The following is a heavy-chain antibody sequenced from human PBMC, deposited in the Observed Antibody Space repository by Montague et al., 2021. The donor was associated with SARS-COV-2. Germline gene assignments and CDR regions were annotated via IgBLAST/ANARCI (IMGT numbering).Heavy chain of an antibody. CDR3: ARDDIVLQGVTKGMDV. D-gene: IGHD3-10*01. CDR1: GGSISSSNYY. J-gene: IGHJ6*02. CDR2: MYYSGST. Sequence: SETLSLTCTVSGGSISSSNYYWGWIRQPPGKGLGWIGYMYYSGSTYYNPSLKSRVTISIDTSKNQFSLKLSSVTAADTAVYYCARDDIVLQGVTKGMDVWGQGTTVTISS. V-gene: IGHV4-39*07.